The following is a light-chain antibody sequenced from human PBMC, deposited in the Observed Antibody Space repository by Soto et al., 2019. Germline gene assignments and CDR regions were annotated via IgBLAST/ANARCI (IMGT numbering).Light chain of an antibody. CDR3: QSYDSSLSGL. J-gene: IGLJ2*01. V-gene: IGLV1-40*01. CDR2: GNS. Sequence: QSALTQPPSVSGAPGQRVTISCTGSSSNIGAGYDVHWYQQLPGTAPKLLIYGNSNRPSGVPDRFSGSKSGTSASLAITGLQAEDEADYYCQSYDSSLSGLFGGGTKVTVL. CDR1: SSNIGAGYD.